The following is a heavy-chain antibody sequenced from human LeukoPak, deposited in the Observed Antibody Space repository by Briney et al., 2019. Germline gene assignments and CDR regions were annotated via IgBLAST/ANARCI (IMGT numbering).Heavy chain of an antibody. V-gene: IGHV4-4*02. CDR2: IYHSGST. D-gene: IGHD6-19*01. J-gene: IGHJ3*02. CDR1: GGSISSSNW. Sequence: AETLSLTCAVSGGSISSSNWWSWVRQPPGKGLEWIGEIYHSGSTNYNPSLKSRVTISVDKSKNQFSVKLSSVTAAATAVSYCARALRGPVAGTTAFDIWGQGTMVTVSS. CDR3: ARALRGPVAGTTAFDI.